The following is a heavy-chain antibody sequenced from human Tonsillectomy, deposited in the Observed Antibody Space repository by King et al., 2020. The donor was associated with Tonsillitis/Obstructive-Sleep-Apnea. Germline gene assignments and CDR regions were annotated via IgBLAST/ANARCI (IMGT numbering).Heavy chain of an antibody. CDR3: ARCFGFVDHYYYYYMDV. J-gene: IGHJ6*03. D-gene: IGHD3-10*01. V-gene: IGHV1-69*01. CDR1: GGTFSSYV. Sequence: QLVQSGAEVKKPGSSVKVSCKTSGGTFSSYVISWGRQAPGQGLEWMGGIIPLFGTVNYAQKFQGRVTITADESTNTTYMELSSLRSEDTAVYYCARCFGFVDHYYYYYMDVWGKGTTVTVSS. CDR2: IIPLFGTV.